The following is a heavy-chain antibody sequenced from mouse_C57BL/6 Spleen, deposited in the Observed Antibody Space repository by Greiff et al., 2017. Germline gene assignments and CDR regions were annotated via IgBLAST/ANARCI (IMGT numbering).Heavy chain of an antibody. CDR2: IDPSDSYT. CDR1: GYTFTSYW. CDR3: ARNYYGQWFAY. V-gene: IGHV1-69*01. Sequence: QVQLQQPGAELVMPGASVKLSCKASGYTFTSYWMHWVKQRPGQGLEWIGEIDPSDSYTNYNQKFKGKSTLTVDKSSSTAYMQLSSLTSEDSAVYDCARNYYGQWFAYWGQGTLVTVSA. J-gene: IGHJ3*01. D-gene: IGHD1-1*01.